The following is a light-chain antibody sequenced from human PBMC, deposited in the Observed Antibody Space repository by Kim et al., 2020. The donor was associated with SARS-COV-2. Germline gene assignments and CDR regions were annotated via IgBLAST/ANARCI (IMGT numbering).Light chain of an antibody. CDR2: DVT. V-gene: IGLV2-14*03. J-gene: IGLJ3*02. CDR3: SSYTSSKTWV. Sequence: YNYVSWYQQPPGKAPKLIIYDVTKRPSGVSDRFSGSKSGNTASLIISGLQADDEADYYCSSYTSSKTWVFGGGTQLTVL. CDR1: YNY.